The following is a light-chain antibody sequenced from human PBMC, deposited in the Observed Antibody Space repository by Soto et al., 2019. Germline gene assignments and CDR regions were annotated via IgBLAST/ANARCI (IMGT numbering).Light chain of an antibody. CDR1: KLGDKN. J-gene: IGLJ2*01. CDR3: QASDSSTVV. CDR2: QDT. Sequence: SYELTQPPSVSVSPGQTASITCSGDKLGDKNVCWYQQRPGQSPLLVIYQDTKRPSGIPDRFSGSNSGNTATLTISGTQAMDEADYYCQASDSSTVVFGGGTKLTVL. V-gene: IGLV3-1*01.